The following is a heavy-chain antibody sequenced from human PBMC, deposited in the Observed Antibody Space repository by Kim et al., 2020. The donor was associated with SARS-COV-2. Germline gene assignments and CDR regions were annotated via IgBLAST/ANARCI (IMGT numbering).Heavy chain of an antibody. CDR1: GGTFSSYA. J-gene: IGHJ2*01. D-gene: IGHD1-26*01. V-gene: IGHV1-69*13. CDR3: AREGDSGSYGYWYFDL. CDR2: IIPIFGTA. Sequence: SVKVSCKASGGTFSSYAISWVRQAPGQGLEWMGGIIPIFGTANYAQKFQGRVTITADESTSTAYMELSSLRSEDTAVYYCAREGDSGSYGYWYFDLWGRGTLVTVSS.